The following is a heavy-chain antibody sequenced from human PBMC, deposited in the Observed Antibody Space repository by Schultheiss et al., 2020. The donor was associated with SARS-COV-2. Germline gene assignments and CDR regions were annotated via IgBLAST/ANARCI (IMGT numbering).Heavy chain of an antibody. CDR2: IYHSGST. CDR3: ASSPGGYDSSGYGFDY. J-gene: IGHJ4*02. Sequence: SETLSLTCAVSGGSISSSNWWSWVRQPPGKGLEWIGEIYHSGSTNYNPSLKSRVTISVDKSKNQFSLKLSSVTAADTAVYYCASSPGGYDSSGYGFDYWGQGTLVTVSS. V-gene: IGHV4-4*02. D-gene: IGHD3-22*01. CDR1: GGSISSSNW.